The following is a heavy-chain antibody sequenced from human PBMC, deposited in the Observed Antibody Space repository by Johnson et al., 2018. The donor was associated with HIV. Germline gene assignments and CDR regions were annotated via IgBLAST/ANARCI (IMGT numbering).Heavy chain of an antibody. V-gene: IGHV3-7*05. D-gene: IGHD3-22*01. CDR3: ARAHRYYYDTDTMDAFDI. J-gene: IGHJ3*02. Sequence: EVQLVESGGGLVQPGGSLRLSCAASGFSFSSYWMSWVRQGPGKGLEWVAHIKQDGSDIYYVDSVKGRFTVSRDNTKNSLYLQMNSLRADDTAVYHCARAHRYYYDTDTMDAFDIWGQGTMVTVSS. CDR1: GFSFSSYW. CDR2: IKQDGSDI.